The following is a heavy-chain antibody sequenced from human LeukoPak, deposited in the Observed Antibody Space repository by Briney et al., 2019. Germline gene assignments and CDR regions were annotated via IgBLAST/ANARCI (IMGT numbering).Heavy chain of an antibody. D-gene: IGHD3-3*01. CDR2: INHSGST. CDR3: ARAYDFWSGYYQN. CDR1: GGSFSGYY. V-gene: IGHV4-34*01. J-gene: IGHJ4*02. Sequence: SETLSLTRAVYGGSFSGYYWSWIRQPPGKGLEWIGEINHSGSTNYNPSLKSRVTISVDTSKNQFSLKLSSVTAADTAVYYCARAYDFWSGYYQNWGQGTLVTVSS.